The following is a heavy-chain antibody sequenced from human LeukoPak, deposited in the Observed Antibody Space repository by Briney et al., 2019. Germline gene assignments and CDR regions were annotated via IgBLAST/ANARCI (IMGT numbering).Heavy chain of an antibody. J-gene: IGHJ3*01. CDR2: IVVGSGNT. D-gene: IGHD3-22*01. V-gene: IGHV1-58*01. CDR3: AAEAAYYYDSRDAFDV. Sequence: ASVKVSCKASGFTFTSSAVQWVRQARGQRLEWIGWIVVGSGNTNYAQKFQERVTITRDMSTSLVYMELSSLRSEDTAVYYCAAEAAYYYDSRDAFDVWGQGTMVAVSS. CDR1: GFTFTSSA.